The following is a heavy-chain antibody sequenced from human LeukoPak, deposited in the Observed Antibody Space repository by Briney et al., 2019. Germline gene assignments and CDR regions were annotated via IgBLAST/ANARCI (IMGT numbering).Heavy chain of an antibody. Sequence: SVKVSCKASGGTFSSYAISWVRQAPGQGLEWMGRIIPIFGTANYAQKFQGRVTITTDESTSTAYMGLSSLRSEDTAVYYCASLVLRSYYYYMDVWGKGTTVTVSS. V-gene: IGHV1-69*05. D-gene: IGHD1-14*01. CDR3: ASLVLRSYYYYMDV. J-gene: IGHJ6*03. CDR2: IIPIFGTA. CDR1: GGTFSSYA.